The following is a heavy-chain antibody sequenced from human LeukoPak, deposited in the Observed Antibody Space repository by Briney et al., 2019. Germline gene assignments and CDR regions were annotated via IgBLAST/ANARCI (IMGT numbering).Heavy chain of an antibody. J-gene: IGHJ4*01. CDR2: IYTSGST. V-gene: IGHV4-61*02. CDR1: GGSISSGSYY. D-gene: IGHD4-17*01. Sequence: SETLSLTCTVSGGSISSGSYYWSWIRQPAGEGLPWIGRIYTSGSTNYNPSLKSRVTISVDTSKNQFSLKLSSVTAADTAVYYCARTGYGDYLDYWGHGTLVTVSS. CDR3: ARTGYGDYLDY.